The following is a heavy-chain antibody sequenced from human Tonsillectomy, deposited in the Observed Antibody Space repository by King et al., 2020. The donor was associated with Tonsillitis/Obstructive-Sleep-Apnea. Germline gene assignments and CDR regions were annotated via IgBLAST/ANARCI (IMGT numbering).Heavy chain of an antibody. Sequence: VQLQESGPGLVKPSETLSLTCTVSGGSISSYYWSWIRQPPGKGLEWIGCIHYSGSTNYNPSLKSRVTISVDTSKNQFSLKLSSVTAADTAVYYCARAPYSGSFLDYWGQGTLVTVSS. D-gene: IGHD1-26*01. CDR3: ARAPYSGSFLDY. CDR1: GGSISSYY. J-gene: IGHJ4*02. V-gene: IGHV4-59*08. CDR2: IHYSGST.